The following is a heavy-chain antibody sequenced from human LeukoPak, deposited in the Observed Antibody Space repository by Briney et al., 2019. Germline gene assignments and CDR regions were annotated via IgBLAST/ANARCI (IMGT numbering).Heavy chain of an antibody. J-gene: IGHJ4*02. CDR3: ARARSYDSSGYYGY. Sequence: TGGSLRLSRAASGFTFSSYSMNWVRQAPGKGLEWVSSISSSSSYIYYADSVKGRFTISRDNAKNSLYLQMNSLRAEDTAVYYCARARSYDSSGYYGYWGQGTLVTVSS. D-gene: IGHD3-22*01. CDR2: ISSSSSYI. V-gene: IGHV3-21*01. CDR1: GFTFSSYS.